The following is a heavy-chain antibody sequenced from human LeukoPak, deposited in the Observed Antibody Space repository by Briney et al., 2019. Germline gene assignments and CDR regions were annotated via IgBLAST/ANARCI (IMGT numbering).Heavy chain of an antibody. CDR3: ARVRKDYDSSGYYSLGFDY. CDR2: INPSGGST. Sequence: ASVKVSCKASGYTFTSYYMHWVRRAPGQGLEWMGIINPSGGSTSYAQKFQGRVTVTRDTSTSTVYMELSSLRSEDTAVYYCARVRKDYDSSGYYSLGFDYWGQGTLVTVSS. D-gene: IGHD3-22*01. J-gene: IGHJ4*02. CDR1: GYTFTSYY. V-gene: IGHV1-46*01.